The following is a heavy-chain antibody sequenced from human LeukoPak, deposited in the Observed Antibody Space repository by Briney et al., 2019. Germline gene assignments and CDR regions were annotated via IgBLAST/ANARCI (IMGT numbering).Heavy chain of an antibody. V-gene: IGHV4-31*03. CDR2: IYYSGST. Sequence: SETLSLTCTVSGGSISSGGYYWSWIRQHPGKGLEWIGYIYYSGSTYYNPSLKSRVTISVDTSKNQFSLKLSSVTAADTAVYYCARTTVVTPNLFDYWGQGTLVTVSS. CDR3: ARTTVVTPNLFDY. D-gene: IGHD4-23*01. J-gene: IGHJ4*02. CDR1: GGSISSGGYY.